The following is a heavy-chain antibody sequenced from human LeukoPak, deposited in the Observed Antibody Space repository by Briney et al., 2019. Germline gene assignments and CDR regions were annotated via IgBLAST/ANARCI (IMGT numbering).Heavy chain of an antibody. CDR1: AYSSTNSW. J-gene: IGHJ3*02. Sequence: GESLKISCKGSAYSSTNSWIAWVRQMPGTGLERMGIIYPGDSDTRYSPSFQGQVTISADKSISSSYLQWSSLKASDTAMYSCARHSAVVGSSSYAFDIWGQGTMVTVSS. CDR2: IYPGDSDT. V-gene: IGHV5-51*01. CDR3: ARHSAVVGSSSYAFDI. D-gene: IGHD6-19*01.